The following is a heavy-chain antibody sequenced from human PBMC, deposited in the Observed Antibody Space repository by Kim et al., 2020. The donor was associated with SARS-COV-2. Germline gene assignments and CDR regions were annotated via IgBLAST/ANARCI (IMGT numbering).Heavy chain of an antibody. CDR2: ISSSGSTI. Sequence: GGSLRLSCAASGFTFSSYEMNWVRQAPGKGLEWVSYISSSGSTIYYADSVKGRFTISRDNAKNSLYLQMNSLRAEDTAVYYCARARSSGYYSKAFDYWGQGTLVTVSS. J-gene: IGHJ4*02. CDR1: GFTFSSYE. V-gene: IGHV3-48*03. CDR3: ARARSSGYYSKAFDY. D-gene: IGHD3-22*01.